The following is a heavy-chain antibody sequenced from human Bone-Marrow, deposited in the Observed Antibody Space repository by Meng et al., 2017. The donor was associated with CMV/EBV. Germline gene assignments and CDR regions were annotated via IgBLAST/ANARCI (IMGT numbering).Heavy chain of an antibody. J-gene: IGHJ6*02. CDR1: GFTFSSYS. CDR2: ISSSSSYI. CDR3: AKRSDCSGGSCYYYGMDV. Sequence: GESLKISCAASGFTFSSYSMNWVRQAPGKGLEWVSSISSSSSYIYYADSVKGRFTISRDNAKNSLYLQMNSLRAEDTAVYYCAKRSDCSGGSCYYYGMDVWGQGTTVTISS. D-gene: IGHD2-15*01. V-gene: IGHV3-21*01.